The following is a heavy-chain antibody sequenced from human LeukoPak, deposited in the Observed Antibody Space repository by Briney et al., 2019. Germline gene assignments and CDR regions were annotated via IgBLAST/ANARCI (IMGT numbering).Heavy chain of an antibody. J-gene: IGHJ4*02. CDR3: AKRPYSSSWYGFYGY. CDR1: GFTFSSYA. CDR2: ISGSGGST. D-gene: IGHD6-13*01. V-gene: IGHV3-23*01. Sequence: GGSLRLSCAASGFTFSSYAMSWVRQAPGKGLEWVSAISGSGGSTHYADSVKGRFTISRDNSKNTLYLQMNSLRAEDTAVYYCAKRPYSSSWYGFYGYWGQGTLVTVSS.